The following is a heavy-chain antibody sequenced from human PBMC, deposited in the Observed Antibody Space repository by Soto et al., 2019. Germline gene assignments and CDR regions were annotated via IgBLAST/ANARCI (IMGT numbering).Heavy chain of an antibody. Sequence: ASVKVSYKASGYTFSNYAISWVRQAPGQGLEWMGWISAYNGNTKYAQKFQGRVTMTTDTSTTTAHMELRSLRSDDTAVYYCAKDDDWPPWRGYFTSWGQGTLVTVSS. D-gene: IGHD3-9*01. J-gene: IGHJ4*02. CDR3: AKDDDWPPWRGYFTS. CDR1: GYTFSNYA. V-gene: IGHV1-18*04. CDR2: ISAYNGNT.